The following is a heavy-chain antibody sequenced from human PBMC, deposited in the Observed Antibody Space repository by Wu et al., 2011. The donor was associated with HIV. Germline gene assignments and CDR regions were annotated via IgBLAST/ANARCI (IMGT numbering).Heavy chain of an antibody. Sequence: QVQLVQLGLSEKPGSSVKVSCKASGGTFSSHGISWVRQAPGQGLEWMGGIIGIFGKANYAQKFQGRVTITADKSTSTAYMELRSLRSEDTAVYYCARDFGGDEEYWGQGTLVTVSS. CDR1: GGTFSSHG. CDR3: ARDFGGDEEY. CDR2: IIGIFGKA. J-gene: IGHJ4*02. V-gene: IGHV1-69*06. D-gene: IGHD2-21*01.